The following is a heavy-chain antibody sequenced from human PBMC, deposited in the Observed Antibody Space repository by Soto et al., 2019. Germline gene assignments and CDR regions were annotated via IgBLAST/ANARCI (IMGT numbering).Heavy chain of an antibody. CDR1: GGSISSGGYY. D-gene: IGHD6-13*01. J-gene: IGHJ6*02. CDR3: ASGPHSSMYYPYGMDV. V-gene: IGHV4-31*03. CDR2: IYYSGGT. Sequence: QVQLQESGPGLVKPSQTLSLTCTVSGGSISSGGYYWSWIRQHPGKGLEWIGNIYYSGGTNYNPSLKSRVTMSVDTSKNQFSLPLSSVTAADTAVYYCASGPHSSMYYPYGMDVWGQGTTVTVSS.